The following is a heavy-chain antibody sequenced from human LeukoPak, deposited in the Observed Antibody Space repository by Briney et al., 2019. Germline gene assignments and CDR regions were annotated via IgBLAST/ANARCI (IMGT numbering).Heavy chain of an antibody. CDR3: AKGVRTGALSDGMDV. D-gene: IGHD3/OR15-3a*01. CDR1: GFHFGTYF. J-gene: IGHJ6*02. CDR2: ISGSGGST. V-gene: IGHV3-23*01. Sequence: PGGSLTLSCAASGFHFGTYFMSWVRQTPGKGLEWVSAISGSGGSTYYADSVKGRFTISRDNSKNTLYLQMNSLRAEDTAVYYCAKGVRTGALSDGMDVWGQGTTVTVSS.